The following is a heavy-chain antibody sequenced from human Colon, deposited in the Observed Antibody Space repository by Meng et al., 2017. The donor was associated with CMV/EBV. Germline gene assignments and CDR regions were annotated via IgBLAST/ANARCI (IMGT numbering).Heavy chain of an antibody. V-gene: IGHV3-21*01. CDR3: ARPITPGGYFDY. Sequence: GESLKISCAASGFTFSSYSMNWVRQAPGKGLEWVSSISSSSSYIYYADSVKGRFTISRDNAKNSLYLQMNSLRAEDTALYYCARPITPGGYFDYWGQGTLVTVSS. CDR2: ISSSSSYI. J-gene: IGHJ4*01. D-gene: IGHD1-14*01. CDR1: GFTFSSYS.